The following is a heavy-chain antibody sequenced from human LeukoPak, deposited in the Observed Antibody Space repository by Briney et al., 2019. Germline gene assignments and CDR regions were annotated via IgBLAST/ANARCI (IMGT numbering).Heavy chain of an antibody. CDR2: MNPNSGNT. D-gene: IGHD6-19*01. CDR1: GYTFTSYD. CDR3: ARERQSRTSGAFDI. J-gene: IGHJ3*02. Sequence: ASVKVSCKASGYTFTSYDINWVRQATGQGLEWMGWMNPNSGNTGYAQKFQGRVTMTRNTSISTAYMELSSLRSEDTAVYYCARERQSRTSGAFDIWGQGTMVTVSS. V-gene: IGHV1-8*01.